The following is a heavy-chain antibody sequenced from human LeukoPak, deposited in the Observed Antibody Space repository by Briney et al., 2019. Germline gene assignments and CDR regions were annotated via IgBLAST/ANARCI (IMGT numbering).Heavy chain of an antibody. V-gene: IGHV3-30-3*01. Sequence: GGSLRLSCAASGFTFSSYAMHWVRQAPGKGLEWVAVISYDGSNKYYADSVKGRFTISRDNSKNTLYLQMNSLRAEDTAVYYCARRREHGSGSDWLWGQGTLVTVSP. CDR2: ISYDGSNK. CDR1: GFTFSSYA. D-gene: IGHD3-10*01. J-gene: IGHJ4*02. CDR3: ARRREHGSGSDWL.